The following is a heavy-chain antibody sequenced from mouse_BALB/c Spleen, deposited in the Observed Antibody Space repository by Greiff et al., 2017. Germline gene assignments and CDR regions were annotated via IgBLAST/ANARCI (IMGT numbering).Heavy chain of an antibody. J-gene: IGHJ2*01. V-gene: IGHV1S137*01. Sequence: VQLQQSGAELVRPGVSVKISCKGSGYTFTDYAMHWVKQSHAKSLEWIGVISTYYGDASYNQKFKGKATMTVDKSSSTAYMELARLTSEDSAIYYCAAAYYGTNFDYSGQGTTLTVSS. CDR1: GYTFTDYA. D-gene: IGHD2-10*01. CDR3: AAAYYGTNFDY. CDR2: ISTYYGDA.